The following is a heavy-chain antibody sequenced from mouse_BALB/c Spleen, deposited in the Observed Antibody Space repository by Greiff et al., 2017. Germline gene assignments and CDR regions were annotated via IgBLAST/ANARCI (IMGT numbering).Heavy chain of an antibody. CDR1: GFNINDYY. V-gene: IGHV14-1*02. CDR3: APITSDYAMDY. D-gene: IGHD1-2*01. J-gene: IGHJ4*01. CDR2: IDPENGNT. Sequence: VQLQQSGAELVRPGASVKLSCKASGFNINDYYMHWVKQRPEQGLEWIGWIDPENGNTIYDPKFQGKASITADTSSKTAYLQLSSLTSEDTAVYYCAPITSDYAMDYWGQGTSVTVSS.